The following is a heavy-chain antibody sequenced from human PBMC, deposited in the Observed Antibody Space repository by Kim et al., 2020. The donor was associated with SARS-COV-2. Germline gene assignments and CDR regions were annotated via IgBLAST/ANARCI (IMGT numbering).Heavy chain of an antibody. CDR1: GFTFSSYA. V-gene: IGHV3-23*01. CDR3: AKQITIFGVVTSHDAFDI. J-gene: IGHJ3*02. D-gene: IGHD3-3*01. Sequence: GGSLRLSCAASGFTFSSYAMSWVRQAPGKGLEWVSAISGSGGSTYYADSVKGRFTISRDNSKNTLYLQMNSLRAEDTAVYYCAKQITIFGVVTSHDAFDIWGQGTMVTVSS. CDR2: ISGSGGST.